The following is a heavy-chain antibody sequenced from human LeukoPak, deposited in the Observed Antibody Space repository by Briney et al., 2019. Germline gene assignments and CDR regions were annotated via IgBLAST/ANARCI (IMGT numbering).Heavy chain of an antibody. V-gene: IGHV3-23*01. D-gene: IGHD3-22*01. CDR3: AKARYYHDSSGYEDPIDY. J-gene: IGHJ4*02. CDR2: ISGSCGST. CDR1: GFTFSSYA. Sequence: PGGSLRLSCAASGFTFSSYAMSWVRQAPGKGLEWVSAISGSCGSTYYADSVKGRFIISRDNSKNTLYLQMNSLRAEDTAVYYCAKARYYHDSSGYEDPIDYWGQGTLVTVSS.